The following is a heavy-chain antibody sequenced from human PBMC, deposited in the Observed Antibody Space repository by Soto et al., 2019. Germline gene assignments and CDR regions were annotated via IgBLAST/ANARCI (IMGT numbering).Heavy chain of an antibody. CDR2: IHSGGST. CDR1: GFTVSRNF. D-gene: IGHD3-22*01. CDR3: ARGGPRSSGYDPFDY. Sequence: EVPLVESGGGLVQPGGSLRLSCAASGFTVSRNFMNWVRQAPGKGLEWVSVIHSGGSTYYAESVKGRFTISRDNSKNTLYLQMNSLRAEDTAVYYCARGGPRSSGYDPFDYWGQGTLATVSS. J-gene: IGHJ4*02. V-gene: IGHV3-66*01.